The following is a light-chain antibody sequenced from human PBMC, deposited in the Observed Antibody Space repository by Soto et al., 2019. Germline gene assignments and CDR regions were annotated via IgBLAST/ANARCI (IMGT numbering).Light chain of an antibody. CDR2: GNG. V-gene: IGLV1-40*01. Sequence: QSVLTQPPSVSGAPGQRVTISCTGSSSNIGAGHDVHWYQHLPGTTPKLLIYGNGNRPSGVPDRFSGSKSGTSASLAITGLQAEDAADYYCQSYDSSLSGSEVFGTGTKVTVL. J-gene: IGLJ1*01. CDR3: QSYDSSLSGSEV. CDR1: SSNIGAGHD.